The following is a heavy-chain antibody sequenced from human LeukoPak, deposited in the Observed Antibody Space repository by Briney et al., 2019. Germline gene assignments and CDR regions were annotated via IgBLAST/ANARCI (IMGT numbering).Heavy chain of an antibody. J-gene: IGHJ5*02. CDR1: GGTFSSYA. Sequence: SVKVSCKASGGTFSSYAISWVRQAPGQGLEWMGGIIPIIGTANYAQKFQGRVTITADESTSTAYMELSSLRSEDTAVYYCAPSFNFWSGKGNWFDPWGQGTLVTVSS. CDR2: IIPIIGTA. CDR3: APSFNFWSGKGNWFDP. V-gene: IGHV1-69*13. D-gene: IGHD3-3*01.